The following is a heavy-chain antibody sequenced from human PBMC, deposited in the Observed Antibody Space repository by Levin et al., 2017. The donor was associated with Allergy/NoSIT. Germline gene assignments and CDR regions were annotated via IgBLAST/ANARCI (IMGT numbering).Heavy chain of an antibody. CDR1: GFSLTTIGMG. CDR3: ARVFYFDSSGYFLDH. D-gene: IGHD3-22*01. J-gene: IGHJ4*02. Sequence: ASGPTLVKPTQTLTLTCSISGFSLTTIGMGVGWIRQSPGKALECLAHIYWNDDKRYNPSLKNRVTVTKDTSKNQVVLTMTNMDPVDTATYYCARVFYFDSSGYFLDHWGQGALVTVSS. V-gene: IGHV2-5*01. CDR2: IYWNDDK.